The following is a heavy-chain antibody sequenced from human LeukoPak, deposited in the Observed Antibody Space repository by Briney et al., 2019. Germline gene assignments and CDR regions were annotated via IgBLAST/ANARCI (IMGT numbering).Heavy chain of an antibody. CDR3: ARAYSRPPSIAARRVGYYGMDV. J-gene: IGHJ6*02. Sequence: ASVKVSCKASGYTFTSYDINWVRQATGQGLEWMGWMNPNSGNTGYAQKFQGRVTMTTNTSISTAYMELSSLRSEDTAVYYCARAYSRPPSIAARRVGYYGMDVWGQGTTATVSS. CDR1: GYTFTSYD. CDR2: MNPNSGNT. D-gene: IGHD6-6*01. V-gene: IGHV1-8*01.